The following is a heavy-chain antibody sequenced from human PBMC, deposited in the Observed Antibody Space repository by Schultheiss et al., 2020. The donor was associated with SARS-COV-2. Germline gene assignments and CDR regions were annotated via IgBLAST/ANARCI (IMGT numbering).Heavy chain of an antibody. CDR3: AKALVVGAKGGPGDY. Sequence: SVKVSCKASGYTFTSYTMHWVRQAPGQRLEWMGGIIPIFGTANYAQKFQGRVTITADESTSTAYMELSSLRAEDTAVYYCAKALVVGAKGGPGDYWGQGTLVTVSS. V-gene: IGHV1-69*13. CDR2: IIPIFGTA. J-gene: IGHJ4*02. D-gene: IGHD1-26*01. CDR1: GYTFTSYT.